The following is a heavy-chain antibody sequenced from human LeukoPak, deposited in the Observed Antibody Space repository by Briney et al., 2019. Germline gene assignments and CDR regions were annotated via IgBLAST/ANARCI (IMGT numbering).Heavy chain of an antibody. CDR2: ISGSGGST. CDR1: GFTFSSYA. D-gene: IGHD3-10*01. V-gene: IGHV3-23*01. Sequence: HPGASLRLSCAASGFTFSSYAMSWVRQAPGKGLEWVSAISGSGGSTYYADSVKGRFTISRDNSKNTLYLQMNSLRAEDTAVYYCARDSMVRGEDYWGQGTLVTVSS. J-gene: IGHJ4*02. CDR3: ARDSMVRGEDY.